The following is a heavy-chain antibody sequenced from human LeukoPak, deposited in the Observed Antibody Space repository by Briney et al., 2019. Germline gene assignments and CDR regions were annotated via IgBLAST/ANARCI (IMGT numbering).Heavy chain of an antibody. CDR1: GITFDLYA. CDR3: AKDIFWTGSADSNFYMDV. CDR2: ISGAGTVT. Sequence: PGGSLRLSCAVSGITFDLYALSWVRQAPGKGLGWVSAISGAGTVTDYADSVRGRFIISRDKSKSTLYLSMHSLRPADTAVYYCAKDIFWTGSADSNFYMDVWGKGTTVTVSS. V-gene: IGHV3-23*01. J-gene: IGHJ6*03. D-gene: IGHD3/OR15-3a*01.